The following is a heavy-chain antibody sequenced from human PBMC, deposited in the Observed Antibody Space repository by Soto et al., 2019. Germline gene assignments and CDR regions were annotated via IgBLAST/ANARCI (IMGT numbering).Heavy chain of an antibody. D-gene: IGHD3-10*01. CDR1: GFTFSSYA. J-gene: IGHJ4*02. V-gene: IGHV3-23*01. CDR3: AKDVNFYASVFDY. CDR2: ISASGGST. Sequence: GGSLRLSCAASGFTFSSYAMSWVRQAPGKGLEWVSGISASGGSTYYADSVKGRFTISRDNSKSMLFLQMNSLRVEDTAVFYCAKDVNFYASVFDYWGQGALVTVSS.